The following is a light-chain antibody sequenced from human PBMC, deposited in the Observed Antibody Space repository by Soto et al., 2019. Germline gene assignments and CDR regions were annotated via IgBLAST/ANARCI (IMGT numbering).Light chain of an antibody. V-gene: IGLV1-40*01. CDR1: SSNIGAGYD. CDR3: QSYDSSLSGYV. CDR2: GNS. Sequence: QSVLTQPPSVSGAPGQSVTISCTGSSSNIGAGYDVHWYQQLPGTAPKLLIYGNSNRPSGVPDRFSGSKSGTSASLAITGLQGEDEADYYCQSYDSSLSGYVFGTGTKLTVL. J-gene: IGLJ1*01.